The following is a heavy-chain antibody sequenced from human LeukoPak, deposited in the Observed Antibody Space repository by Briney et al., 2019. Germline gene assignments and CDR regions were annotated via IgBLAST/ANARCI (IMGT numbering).Heavy chain of an antibody. J-gene: IGHJ4*02. CDR3: ATGPGEERRGDYFDY. CDR1: GYTLTELS. CDR2: FDPEDGET. Sequence: GASVKVSCKVSGYTLTELSMHWVRQAPGKGLEWMGGFDPEDGETIYAQKFQGRVTMTEDTSTDTAYMELSSLRSEDTAVYYCATGPGEERRGDYFDYWGQGTLVTVSS. V-gene: IGHV1-24*01. D-gene: IGHD1-1*01.